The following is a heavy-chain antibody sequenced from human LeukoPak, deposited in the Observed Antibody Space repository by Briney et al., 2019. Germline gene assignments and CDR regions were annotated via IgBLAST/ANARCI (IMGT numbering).Heavy chain of an antibody. D-gene: IGHD3-22*01. J-gene: IGHJ4*02. V-gene: IGHV4-34*01. CDR3: ARGSSGYSVTY. CDR1: GFTFSTYT. Sequence: GSLRLSCEASGFTFSTYTMNWVRQPPGKGLEWIGEINHSGSTNYNPSLKSRVTISVDTSKNQFSLKLSSVTAADTAVYYCARGSSGYSVTYWGQGTLVTVSS. CDR2: INHSGST.